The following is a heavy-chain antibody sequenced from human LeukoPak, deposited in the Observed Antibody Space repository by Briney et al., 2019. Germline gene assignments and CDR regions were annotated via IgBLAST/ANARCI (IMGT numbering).Heavy chain of an antibody. J-gene: IGHJ4*02. Sequence: ASVKVSCKASGYTFTGYYMHWVRQAPGQGLEWMGRINPNSGGTNYAQKFQGRVTMTTDTSTSTAYMELRSLRSDDTAVYYCARDPGDYGSGSQGLYFDYWGQGTLVTVSS. V-gene: IGHV1-2*06. CDR3: ARDPGDYGSGSQGLYFDY. CDR2: INPNSGGT. D-gene: IGHD3-10*01. CDR1: GYTFTGYY.